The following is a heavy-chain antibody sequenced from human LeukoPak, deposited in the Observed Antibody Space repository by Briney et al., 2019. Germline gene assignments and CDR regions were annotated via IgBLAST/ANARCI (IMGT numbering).Heavy chain of an antibody. J-gene: IGHJ5*02. CDR3: ARWRYSSSPGWFDT. V-gene: IGHV4-59*08. CDR2: IYYSGST. Sequence: SETLSLTCTVSGGSISSLYWSWIRQPPGKGLEWIGSIYYSGSTNYNPSLKSRVAISLDTPKNQFSLRLSSVTAADTAVYYCARWRYSSSPGWFDTWGQGTLVTVSS. CDR1: GGSISSLY. D-gene: IGHD6-6*01.